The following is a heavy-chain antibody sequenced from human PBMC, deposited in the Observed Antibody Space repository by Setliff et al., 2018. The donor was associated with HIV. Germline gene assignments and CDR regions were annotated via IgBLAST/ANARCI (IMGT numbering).Heavy chain of an antibody. Sequence: GAPVKVSCKASGGTFSSYAISWVRQAPGQGLEWMGGIIPIFGTANYAQKFQGRVTITTDESTSTAYMVLRILRSEDTAVYFCARDSHCSGPSCYSRSQFFDYWGQGTLVTVSS. CDR3: ARDSHCSGPSCYSRSQFFDY. CDR2: IIPIFGTA. J-gene: IGHJ4*02. V-gene: IGHV1-69*05. CDR1: GGTFSSYA. D-gene: IGHD2-15*01.